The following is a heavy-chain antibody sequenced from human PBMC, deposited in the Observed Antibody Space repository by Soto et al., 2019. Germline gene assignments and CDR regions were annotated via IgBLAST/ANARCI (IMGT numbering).Heavy chain of an antibody. J-gene: IGHJ6*03. Sequence: SQTLPLTCDISGDSVSSYSAGWNWIRQTPSRGFEWLGRTYYKSKWYYTYAASVKSRITVSPDTSKNQFSLQLTSVTPEDTAVYYCARGSWDDVSGHYYMDVWDKGTTVTVSS. CDR3: ARGSWDDVSGHYYMDV. CDR2: TYYKSKWYY. V-gene: IGHV6-1*01. D-gene: IGHD1-1*01. CDR1: GDSVSSYSAG.